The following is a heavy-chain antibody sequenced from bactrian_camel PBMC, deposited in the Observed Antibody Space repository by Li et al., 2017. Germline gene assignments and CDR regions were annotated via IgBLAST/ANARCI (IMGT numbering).Heavy chain of an antibody. D-gene: IGHD3*01. Sequence: HVQMVESGGGSVQAGGSLRLSCVASGYGDKRWCIGWFRRVPGKEYEGVAVIYTGDGTEYYADSVKGRFTISKDNVMNTLSLQMNSLKPEDTAMYYCAANTRYSGSWCSRIWESNYVYWGQGTQVTVS. CDR2: IYTGDGTE. V-gene: IGHV3S1*01. J-gene: IGHJ4*01. CDR1: GYGDKRWC. CDR3: AANTRYSGSWCSRIWESNYVY.